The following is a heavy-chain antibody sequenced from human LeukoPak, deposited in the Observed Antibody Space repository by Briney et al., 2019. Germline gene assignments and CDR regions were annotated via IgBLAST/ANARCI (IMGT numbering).Heavy chain of an antibody. CDR3: ARQGAGVPFDY. CDR2: IYSSGST. J-gene: IGHJ4*02. D-gene: IGHD3-10*01. CDR1: GGSISSYY. Sequence: SETLSLTCSVSGGSISSYYWSWIRQPAGKGLEWIGRIYSSGSTNYNASLKSRVTMSVDTSKNQFSLKLSSVTAADTAVYYCARQGAGVPFDYWGRGTLVTVSS. V-gene: IGHV4-4*07.